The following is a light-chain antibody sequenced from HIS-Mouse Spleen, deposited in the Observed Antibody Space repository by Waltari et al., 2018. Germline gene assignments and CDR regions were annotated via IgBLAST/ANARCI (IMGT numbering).Light chain of an antibody. V-gene: IGKV1-9*01. CDR1: PGISSY. CDR2: AAS. J-gene: IGKJ1*01. CDR3: QQLNSYPPT. Sequence: DIQLTQSPSFLSASVGDRVTITCRASPGISSYLAWYQQKPGKAPKLLIYAASTLQSGVPSRFSGSRSGTELTLTISSLQPEDFATYYCQQLNSYPPTFGQGTKVEIK.